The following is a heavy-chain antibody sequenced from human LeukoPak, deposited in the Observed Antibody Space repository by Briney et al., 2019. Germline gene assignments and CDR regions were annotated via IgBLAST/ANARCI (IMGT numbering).Heavy chain of an antibody. J-gene: IGHJ4*02. CDR1: GGSFSGYY. CDR2: INHSGST. Sequence: PSETLSLTCAVYGGSFSGYYWSWIRQPPGKGLVWIGEINHSGSTNYNPSLKSRVTISVDTSKNQFSLKLSSVTAANTAVYYCARVNSGSSGSYYFDYWGQGTLVTVSS. V-gene: IGHV4-34*01. CDR3: ARVNSGSSGSYYFDY. D-gene: IGHD3-22*01.